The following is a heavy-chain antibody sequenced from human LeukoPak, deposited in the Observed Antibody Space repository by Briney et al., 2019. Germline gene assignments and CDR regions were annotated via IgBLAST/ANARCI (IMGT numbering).Heavy chain of an antibody. J-gene: IGHJ3*02. CDR2: IYPGDSDT. D-gene: IGHD3-3*01. Sequence: GESLKISCKGSGYSFTSYWIGWVRQMPGKGLEWMGIIYPGDSDTRYSPSFQGQVTISADKSISTAYLQWSSLKASDTAMYYCASRYYDFWSGSDAFDIWGQGIMVTVSS. V-gene: IGHV5-51*01. CDR3: ASRYYDFWSGSDAFDI. CDR1: GYSFTSYW.